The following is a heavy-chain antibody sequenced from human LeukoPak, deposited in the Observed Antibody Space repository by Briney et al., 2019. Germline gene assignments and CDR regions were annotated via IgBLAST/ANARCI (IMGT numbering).Heavy chain of an antibody. J-gene: IGHJ4*02. CDR3: ARRHGLL. CDR1: GFSFSAYP. V-gene: IGHV3-23*01. CDR2: ISASGDVT. D-gene: IGHD5-24*01. Sequence: GGSLRLSCAASGFSFSAYPMGWVRQAPGKGLQWLSGISASGDVTFHADRVKGRFAISRDNSKNTLYLQMTGLRAGDTAEYYCARRHGLLWGQGTLVTVSS.